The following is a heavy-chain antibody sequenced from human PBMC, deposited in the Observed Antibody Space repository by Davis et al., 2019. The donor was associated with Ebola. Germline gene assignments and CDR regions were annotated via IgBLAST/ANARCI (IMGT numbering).Heavy chain of an antibody. Sequence: GESLKISCAASGFTFSSYGMHWVRQAPGKGLEWVAFIRYDGSNKYYADSVKGRFTISRDNSKNTLYLQMNSLRAEDTAVYYCAKDRDPYSGSYYFDYWGQGTLVTVSS. CDR2: IRYDGSNK. CDR1: GFTFSSYG. D-gene: IGHD1-26*01. V-gene: IGHV3-30*02. CDR3: AKDRDPYSGSYYFDY. J-gene: IGHJ4*02.